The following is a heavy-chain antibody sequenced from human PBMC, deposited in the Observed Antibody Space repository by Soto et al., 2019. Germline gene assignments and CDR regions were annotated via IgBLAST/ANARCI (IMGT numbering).Heavy chain of an antibody. CDR1: GYTFTSYD. CDR3: ARTLYGDNVDY. V-gene: IGHV1-8*01. J-gene: IGHJ4*02. D-gene: IGHD4-17*01. Sequence: QVQLVQSGAEVKKPGASVKVSCKASGYTFTSYDINWVRQATGQGLEWMGWMNPNSGNTGYAQKFQGRVTMTSNTAISTAYMALSRLRAEDTALYYCARTLYGDNVDYWGQGTLVTVSS. CDR2: MNPNSGNT.